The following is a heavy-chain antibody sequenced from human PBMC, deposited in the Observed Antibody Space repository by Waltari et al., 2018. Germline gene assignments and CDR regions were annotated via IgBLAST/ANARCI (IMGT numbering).Heavy chain of an antibody. J-gene: IGHJ6*03. CDR1: GGSMSNFY. D-gene: IGHD4-17*01. Sequence: VQLQESGPGLVKPSETLSLTCTVSGGSMSNFYWSWIRQPPGKGPEWIGYISHTGNTNYNPSLKGRVIISVDTSKNQFSLKVSSLTAADTAVYYCARGDGDLDYDYYYMDVWGKGTTVTVSS. CDR3: ARGDGDLDYDYYYMDV. CDR2: ISHTGNT. V-gene: IGHV4-59*13.